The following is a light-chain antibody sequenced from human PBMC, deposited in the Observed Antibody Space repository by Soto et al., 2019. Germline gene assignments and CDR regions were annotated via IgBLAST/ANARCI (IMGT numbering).Light chain of an antibody. CDR3: AAWDDSLNGLWV. CDR1: SSNIGSNT. CDR2: TND. J-gene: IGLJ3*02. Sequence: QSVLTQPPSASGTPGQRVTISCSGSSSNIGSNTVSWYQQLPGTAPKLLIYTNDQRPSGVPDRFSGSKSGTSASLAISGLQSEDEAHYYCAAWDDSLNGLWVFGGGTQLTVL. V-gene: IGLV1-44*01.